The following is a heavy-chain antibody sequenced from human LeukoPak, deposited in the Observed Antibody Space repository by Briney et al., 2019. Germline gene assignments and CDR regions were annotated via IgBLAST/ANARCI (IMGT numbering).Heavy chain of an antibody. Sequence: GGSLRLSCAASEFIFSRYAMHWVRQAPGKELEWMAILSYDDTNEYYADSVAGRFTISRDNSKNTLYLQMNSLRPDDTAVYYCARDRRDGNNLAFHFDYWGQGTLVTVSS. CDR2: LSYDDTNE. J-gene: IGHJ4*02. D-gene: IGHD5-24*01. V-gene: IGHV3-30*04. CDR3: ARDRRDGNNLAFHFDY. CDR1: EFIFSRYA.